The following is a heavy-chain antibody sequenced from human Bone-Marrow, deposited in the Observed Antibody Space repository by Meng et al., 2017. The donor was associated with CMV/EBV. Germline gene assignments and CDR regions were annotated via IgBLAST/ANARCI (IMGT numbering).Heavy chain of an antibody. Sequence: GSLRPSCTVSGGSISSYYWSWIRQPPGKGLEWIGYIYYSGSTNYNPSLKSRVTISVDTSKNQFSLKLSSVTAADSAVYYCAREGLGSSAFDIWGQGKMVTV. CDR1: GGSISSYY. CDR3: AREGLGSSAFDI. D-gene: IGHD3-10*01. CDR2: IYYSGST. V-gene: IGHV4-59*01. J-gene: IGHJ3*02.